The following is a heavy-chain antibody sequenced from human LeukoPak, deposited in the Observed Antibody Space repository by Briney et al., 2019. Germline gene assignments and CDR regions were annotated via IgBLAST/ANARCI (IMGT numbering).Heavy chain of an antibody. J-gene: IGHJ3*02. CDR2: IYYSGST. Sequence: SETLSLTCTVSGGSISSSSYYWGWIHQPPGKGLEWIGSIYYSGSTYYNPSLKSRVTISVDTSKNQFSLKLSSVTAADTAVYYCAGGYYDRSGYYPDAFDIWGQGTMVTVSS. D-gene: IGHD3-22*01. V-gene: IGHV4-39*01. CDR3: AGGYYDRSGYYPDAFDI. CDR1: GGSISSSSYY.